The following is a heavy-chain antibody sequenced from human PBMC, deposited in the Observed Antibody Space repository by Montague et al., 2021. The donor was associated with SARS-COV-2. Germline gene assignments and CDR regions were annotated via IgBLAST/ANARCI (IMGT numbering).Heavy chain of an antibody. CDR3: ARQDIQLRFDL. Sequence: ETLSLTCTVSSGSISNDIYYWGWIRQPPGKGPEWIGGSRYGGTSYYNPSLKSRVTISIDTSKNQCSLKMTAVTAADTAVYFCARQDIQLRFDLWGRGTLVTASS. V-gene: IGHV4-39*01. CDR1: SGSISNDIYY. D-gene: IGHD1-1*01. CDR2: SRYGGTS. J-gene: IGHJ2*01.